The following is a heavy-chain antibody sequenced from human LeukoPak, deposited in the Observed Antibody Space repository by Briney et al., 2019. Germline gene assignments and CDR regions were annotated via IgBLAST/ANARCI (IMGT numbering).Heavy chain of an antibody. V-gene: IGHV4-4*07. CDR1: GGSISRYY. CDR2: MYLSGNT. J-gene: IGHJ3*02. CDR3: ARSGSYANDAFDI. D-gene: IGHD1-26*01. Sequence: SETLSLTCTVSGGSISRYYWSWIRQPAGKGLEWIGRMYLSGNTNYNPSLKSRVTMSPDTSKNQFSLKLSSVTAADTAVYYCARSGSYANDAFDIWGQGTMVTVSS.